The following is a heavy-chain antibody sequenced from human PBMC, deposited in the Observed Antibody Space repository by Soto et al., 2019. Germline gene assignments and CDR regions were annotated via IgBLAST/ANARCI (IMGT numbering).Heavy chain of an antibody. CDR2: ISAYNGNT. D-gene: IGHD5-12*01. CDR1: GYTFTSYG. CDR3: ARDQGYDFAPARFDP. V-gene: IGHV1-18*04. Sequence: ASVKVSCKASGYTFTSYGISWVRQAPGQGLEWMGWISAYNGNTNYAQKLQGRVTMTTDTSTSTAYMELRSLRSDDTAVYYCARDQGYDFAPARFDPWGQGTLVTVSS. J-gene: IGHJ5*02.